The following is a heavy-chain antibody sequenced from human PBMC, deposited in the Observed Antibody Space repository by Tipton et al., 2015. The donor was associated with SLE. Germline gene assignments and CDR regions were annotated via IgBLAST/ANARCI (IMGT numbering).Heavy chain of an antibody. CDR1: GGSISSSNW. V-gene: IGHV4-4*02. D-gene: IGHD7-27*01. Sequence: SLRLSCAVSGGSISSSNWWSWVRQPPGKGLEWIGEIYHSGSTNYNPSLKSRVTISVDTSKNQFSLKLSSVTAADTAVYYCARALTGGPFDYWGQGTLATVSS. CDR3: ARALTGGPFDY. CDR2: IYHSGST. J-gene: IGHJ4*02.